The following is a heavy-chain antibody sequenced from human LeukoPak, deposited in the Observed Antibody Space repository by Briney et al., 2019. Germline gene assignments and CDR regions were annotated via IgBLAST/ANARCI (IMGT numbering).Heavy chain of an antibody. D-gene: IGHD1-20*01. Sequence: GGSLRLSCSASGFTFSSYAMHWVRQAPGKGLEYVSAISSNGGSTYYADSVKGRFTISRDNSKNTLYLQMSSLRAEDTAVYYCVKDEYNWNDVLWGVLRYWGQGTLVTVSS. V-gene: IGHV3-64D*09. J-gene: IGHJ4*02. CDR2: ISSNGGST. CDR1: GFTFSSYA. CDR3: VKDEYNWNDVLWGVLRY.